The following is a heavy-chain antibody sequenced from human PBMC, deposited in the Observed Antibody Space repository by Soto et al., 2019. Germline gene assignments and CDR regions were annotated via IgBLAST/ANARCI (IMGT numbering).Heavy chain of an antibody. D-gene: IGHD3-22*01. CDR1: GGSISSYY. V-gene: IGHV4-59*01. CDR3: AGSGYYHNSGMEV. CDR2: IYYSGST. J-gene: IGHJ6*02. Sequence: PSETLSLTCTVSGGSISSYYWSWIRQPPGKGLEWIGYIYYSGSTNYNPSLKSRVTISVDTSKNQFSLKLSSVTAADTAVYYCAGSGYYHNSGMEVWGQGTTVTVSS.